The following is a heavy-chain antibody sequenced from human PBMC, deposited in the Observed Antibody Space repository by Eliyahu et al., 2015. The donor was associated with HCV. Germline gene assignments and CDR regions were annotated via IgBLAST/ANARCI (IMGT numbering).Heavy chain of an antibody. V-gene: IGHV3-49*03. J-gene: IGHJ4*02. CDR1: GFTFGDYA. Sequence: EVQLVESGGGLEQPGRSLRLSCTGSGFTFGDYAMSWFRQAPGKGLEWVGFIKSKTYGGTTEYAASVKGRFTISRDDSKSIAYLQMNSLKSEDTAVYYCTRQYCSSTACYTAPNWGQGTLVTVSS. CDR2: IKSKTYGGTT. CDR3: TRQYCSSTACYTAPN. D-gene: IGHD2-2*02.